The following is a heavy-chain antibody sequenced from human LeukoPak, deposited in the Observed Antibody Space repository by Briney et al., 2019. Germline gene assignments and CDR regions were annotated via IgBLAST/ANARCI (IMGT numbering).Heavy chain of an antibody. D-gene: IGHD5-18*01. CDR2: INPSGGST. J-gene: IGHJ5*02. CDR3: ARALPHRRLMDTTMEQHWFDP. V-gene: IGHV1-46*01. CDR1: GFTFTSYY. Sequence: ASVKVSCKASGFTFTSYYMHWVRQAPGQGLEWMGIINPSGGSTSYAQKFQGRVTMTRDMSTSTVYMELSSLRSEDTAVYYCARALPHRRLMDTTMEQHWFDPWGQGTLVTVSS.